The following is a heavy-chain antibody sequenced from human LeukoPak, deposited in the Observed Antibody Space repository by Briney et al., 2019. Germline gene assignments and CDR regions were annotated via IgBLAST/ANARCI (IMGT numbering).Heavy chain of an antibody. J-gene: IGHJ4*02. CDR3: AREDWSMPGDY. CDR1: GGSISSSSYY. CDR2: IYYSGST. Sequence: PSETLSLTCTVSGGSISSSSYYWGWIRQPPGKGLEWIGSIYYSGSTYYNPSLKSRVTISVDTSKNQFSLKLSSVTAADTAVYYCAREDWSMPGDYWGQGTLVTVSS. D-gene: IGHD3/OR15-3a*01. V-gene: IGHV4-39*07.